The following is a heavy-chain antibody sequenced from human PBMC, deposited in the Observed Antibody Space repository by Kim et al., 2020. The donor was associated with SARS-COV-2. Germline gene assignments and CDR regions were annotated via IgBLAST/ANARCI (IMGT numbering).Heavy chain of an antibody. J-gene: IGHJ3*02. V-gene: IGHV3-11*06. Sequence: GGSLRLSLPTSFFPFLSYSPPAFRPSPGKGLEGLAFSTKSRTNTDDADTVEGRFTISRDNAKNSLFLQMNSLRDEDTALYYCVRDRMGGACDRWGQGTMV. CDR1: FFPFLSYS. D-gene: IGHD3-16*01. CDR2: STKSRTNT. CDR3: VRDRMGGACDR.